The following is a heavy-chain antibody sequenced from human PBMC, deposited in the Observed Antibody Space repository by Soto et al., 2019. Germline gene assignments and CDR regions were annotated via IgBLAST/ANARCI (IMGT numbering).Heavy chain of an antibody. CDR1: GFTFGAYT. CDR3: ARDRYSGRSECFDV. CDR2: ISYDGNSE. Sequence: QMQLVESGGGVVQPGRSLRLSCAASGFTFGAYTMHWVRQAPGKGLEWVAVISYDGNSELYTDRVKGPITVSRNNSERTMYLQMNSLRAADTAVYDCARDRYSGRSECFDVWGQGTMVTVSS. J-gene: IGHJ3*01. D-gene: IGHD1-26*01. V-gene: IGHV3-30*14.